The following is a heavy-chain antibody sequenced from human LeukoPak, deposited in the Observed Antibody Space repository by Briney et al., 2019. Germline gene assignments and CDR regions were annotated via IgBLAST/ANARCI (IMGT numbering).Heavy chain of an antibody. J-gene: IGHJ6*02. Sequence: MPSETLSLTCTVSGGSISSSSYYWGWIRQPPGKGLEWIGNIYYSGSTYYNPSLKSRVTISVDTSKNQFSLKLSSVTTADTAVYYCASTGYSSSWFPRYYHYGMDVWGQGTTVTVSS. V-gene: IGHV4-39*01. CDR3: ASTGYSSSWFPRYYHYGMDV. D-gene: IGHD6-13*01. CDR1: GGSISSSSYY. CDR2: IYYSGST.